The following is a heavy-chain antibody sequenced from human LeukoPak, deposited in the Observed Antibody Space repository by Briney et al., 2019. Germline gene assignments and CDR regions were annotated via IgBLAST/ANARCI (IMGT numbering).Heavy chain of an antibody. CDR3: ARSPRGYSSGYHSNHFDY. CDR2: ISSGSSYI. CDR1: GFTLSSYS. J-gene: IGHJ4*02. V-gene: IGHV3-21*01. D-gene: IGHD5-18*01. Sequence: AGGSLRLSCAASGFTLSSYSMNWVRQAPGKGLEWVSSISSGSSYIYYADSVKGRFTISRDNAKNSLYLQMNSLRAEDTAVYYCARSPRGYSSGYHSNHFDYWDQGTLVTVSS.